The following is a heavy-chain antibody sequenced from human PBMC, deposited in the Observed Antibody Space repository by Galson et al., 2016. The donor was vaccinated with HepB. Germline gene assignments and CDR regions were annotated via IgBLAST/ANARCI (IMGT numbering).Heavy chain of an antibody. CDR1: GFAFSNYA. J-gene: IGHJ4*02. CDR3: AKDIRGFLRLLTSFDS. CDR2: IVGSGSTT. D-gene: IGHD2-21*02. V-gene: IGHV3-23*01. Sequence: SLRLSCAASGFAFSNYAMSWVRQAPGKGLEWVSGIVGSGSTTKYADSVNGRFTVSRDNSKNTSYLQMNSLRAEDTAIYFCAKDIRGFLRLLTSFDSWGQGDLVTVSS.